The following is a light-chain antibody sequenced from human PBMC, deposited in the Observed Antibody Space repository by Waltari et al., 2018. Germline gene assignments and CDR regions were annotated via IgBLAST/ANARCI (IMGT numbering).Light chain of an antibody. CDR3: QMYVRLPVT. Sequence: EIVLTQSPGPLALSPGESATRSCRATQSVGRSLAWYQQKPCQAPRLLIYDASKRATGIPERFSGGGSGTDFSLTISRLEPEDFAVYYCQMYVRLPVTFGQGTKVEIK. V-gene: IGKV3-20*01. CDR1: QSVGRS. CDR2: DAS. J-gene: IGKJ1*01.